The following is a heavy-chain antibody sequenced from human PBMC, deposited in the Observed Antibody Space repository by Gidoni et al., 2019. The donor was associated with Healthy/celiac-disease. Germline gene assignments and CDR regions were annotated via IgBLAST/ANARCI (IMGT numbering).Heavy chain of an antibody. J-gene: IGHJ6*02. D-gene: IGHD3-3*01. CDR2: IYYSGST. V-gene: IGHV4-39*07. Sequence: QLQLQESGPGLVKHSEPLSLTCPVPGGSISSSSYYWGGIRQPPGKGLEWIGSIYYSGSTSYNPYLKSRVTISVDTSKNQFSLKLSSVTAADTAVYYCARLFNSNYDFWSGQDYYGMDVWGQGTTVTVSS. CDR3: ARLFNSNYDFWSGQDYYGMDV. CDR1: GGSISSSSYY.